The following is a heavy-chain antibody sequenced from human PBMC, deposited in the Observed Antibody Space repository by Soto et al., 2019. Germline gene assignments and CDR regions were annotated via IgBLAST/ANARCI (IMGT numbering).Heavy chain of an antibody. V-gene: IGHV4-31*03. J-gene: IGHJ6*02. Sequence: PXETLSLTCTVSGGSISSGGYYWSWIRQHPGKGLDWIGYIYYTGSTNYNPSLKSRVTISVDTSKNQFSLKLSSVTAADTAVYYCARTRASNYLYYMDVWGQGTTVTVSS. CDR1: GGSISSGGYY. D-gene: IGHD1-7*01. CDR2: IYYTGST. CDR3: ARTRASNYLYYMDV.